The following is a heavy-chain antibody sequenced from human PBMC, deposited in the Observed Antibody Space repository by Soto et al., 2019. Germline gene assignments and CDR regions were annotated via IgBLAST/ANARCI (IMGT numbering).Heavy chain of an antibody. Sequence: ASVKVSCKASGYTFTGYYMHWVRQAPGEGLEWMGWINPNSGGTNYAQKFQGWVTMTRDTSISTAYMELSRLRSDDTAVYYGARDQTSPGESLPLGGLSLGSSFYYVVEVWREGTTETVS. CDR3: ARDQTSPGESLPLGGLSLGSSFYYVVEV. CDR1: GYTFTGYY. CDR2: INPNSGGT. D-gene: IGHD3-16*02. V-gene: IGHV1-2*04. J-gene: IGHJ6*01.